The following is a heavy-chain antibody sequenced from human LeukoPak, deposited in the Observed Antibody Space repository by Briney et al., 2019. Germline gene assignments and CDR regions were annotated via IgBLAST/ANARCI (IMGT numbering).Heavy chain of an antibody. CDR3: ARVEAQLWLRGYYYYGMDV. J-gene: IGHJ6*02. CDR1: GYTFTGYY. D-gene: IGHD5-18*01. CDR2: INPNSGGT. Sequence: GASVKVSCKASGYTFTGYYMHWVRQAPGQGLEWMGWINPNSGGTNYAQKFQGRVTMTRDTSISTAYMELSRLRSDDTAVYYCARVEAQLWLRGYYYYGMDVWGQGTTVTVSS. V-gene: IGHV1-2*02.